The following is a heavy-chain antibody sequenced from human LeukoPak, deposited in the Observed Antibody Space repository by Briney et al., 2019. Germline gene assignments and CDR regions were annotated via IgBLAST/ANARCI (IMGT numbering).Heavy chain of an antibody. CDR2: ISSSGSTK. Sequence: GSLRLXXAASGFXXTNYAMTXVRQAPGKGLEWVSYISSSGSTKYYADSVKGRFTISRDNARNSLYLQMNSLRAEDTAVYFCARGGLSIMGYWGQGTLVTVSS. J-gene: IGHJ4*02. CDR1: GFXXTNYA. V-gene: IGHV3-48*01. CDR3: ARGGLSIMGY. D-gene: IGHD2/OR15-2a*01.